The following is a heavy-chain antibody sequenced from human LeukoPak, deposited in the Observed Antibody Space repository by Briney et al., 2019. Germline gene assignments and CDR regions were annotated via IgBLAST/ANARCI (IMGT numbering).Heavy chain of an antibody. J-gene: IGHJ3*01. CDR3: ASRKVVTPDAFDV. D-gene: IGHD3-22*01. V-gene: IGHV3-21*01. CDR2: ISSDSTYI. Sequence: GGSLRLSCAASGVSFSSYTMNWVRQAPGKGLEWVSSISSDSTYIFYADSLKGRFTISRDNAKNSLYLQLNCLRTEDTAVYYCASRKVVTPDAFDVWGQGTMVTISS. CDR1: GVSFSSYT.